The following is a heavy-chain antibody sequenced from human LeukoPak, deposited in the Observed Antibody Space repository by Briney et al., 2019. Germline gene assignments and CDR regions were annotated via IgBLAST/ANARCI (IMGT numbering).Heavy chain of an antibody. CDR3: ARDGGYDFLPGYLPSVAYYYSGMDV. CDR2: ISAYNGNT. D-gene: IGHD3-9*01. Sequence: ASVKVSCKASGYTFTSYGISWVRQAPGQGLEWMGWISAYNGNTNYAQKLQGRVTMTTDTSTSTAYMELRSLRSDDTAVYYCARDGGYDFLPGYLPSVAYYYSGMDVWGQGTTVTFS. V-gene: IGHV1-18*01. J-gene: IGHJ6*02. CDR1: GYTFTSYG.